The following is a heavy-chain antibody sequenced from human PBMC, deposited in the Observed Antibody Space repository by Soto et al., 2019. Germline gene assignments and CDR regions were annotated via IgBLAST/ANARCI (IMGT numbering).Heavy chain of an antibody. D-gene: IGHD3-22*01. CDR3: ARAIGPTLFDY. J-gene: IGHJ4*02. CDR1: GFTFSSYD. CDR2: FGTTGDT. V-gene: IGHV3-13*04. Sequence: PGGSLRHSCSVSGFTFSSYDMHCVRTGTGKGLEWVSAFGTTGDTYYAGSVKGRFTISRENANNSLYLQMNSLRAGDTAIYFCARAIGPTLFDYWGQGTLVTVSS.